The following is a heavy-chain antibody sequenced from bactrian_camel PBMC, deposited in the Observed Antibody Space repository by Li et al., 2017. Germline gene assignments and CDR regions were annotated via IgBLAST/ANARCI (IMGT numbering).Heavy chain of an antibody. J-gene: IGHJ4*01. V-gene: IGHV3S9*01. CDR2: IESDGST. CDR3: AVAACPVYSNFKN. CDR1: GYTISSDI. Sequence: HVQLVESGGGSVQAGGSLTLSCVASGYTISSDIYCMGWFRQIPDKEREGVAGIESDGSTSYADSVKGRFTVSQDSAKNILYLEMNSLKPEDAGMYYCAVAACPVYSNFKNWGPGTQVTVS. D-gene: IGHD4*01.